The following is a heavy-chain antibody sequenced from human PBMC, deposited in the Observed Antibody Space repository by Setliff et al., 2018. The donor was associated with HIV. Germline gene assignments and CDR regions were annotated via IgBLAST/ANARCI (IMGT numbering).Heavy chain of an antibody. J-gene: IGHJ4*02. Sequence: KTSETLSLTCTVSGGSITGYFWNWIRQSPGKGLEWIGYIYYNGNTNYNPTLNSRGTISVDTSKNQFSLKLTSVTAADTAVYYCAREIYGGNSRPFDYWGQGTQVTVSS. CDR3: AREIYGGNSRPFDY. CDR1: GGSITGYF. CDR2: IYYNGNT. V-gene: IGHV4-59*01. D-gene: IGHD4-17*01.